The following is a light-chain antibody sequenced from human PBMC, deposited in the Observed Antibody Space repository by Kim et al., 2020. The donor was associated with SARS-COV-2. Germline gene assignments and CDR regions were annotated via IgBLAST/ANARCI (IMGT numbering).Light chain of an antibody. J-gene: IGKJ2*01. CDR3: QQYDSHPYT. V-gene: IGKV1-5*03. CDR2: KAS. Sequence: DIQMTQSPSTLSASVGDRVTITCRASQSVSSWLAWYQQKPGKAPKLLIYKASTLEGGAPSRFSGRGSGTEFTLTITSLQPDDFATYSCQQYDSHPYTFGQGTKLEI. CDR1: QSVSSW.